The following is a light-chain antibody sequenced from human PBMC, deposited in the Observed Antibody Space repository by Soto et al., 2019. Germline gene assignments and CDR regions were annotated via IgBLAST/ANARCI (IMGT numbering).Light chain of an antibody. CDR3: QQSYSTPFT. CDR2: AAS. CDR1: QSISNL. V-gene: IGKV1-39*01. J-gene: IGKJ3*01. Sequence: DIQMTQSPSSLSASVGDRVTITCRASQSISNLLNWYQQKPGKAPKLLIYAASSLQSGVPSWFSGSGSGTDFTLTISSLQSEDFATYYCQQSYSTPFTFGPGTKVDIK.